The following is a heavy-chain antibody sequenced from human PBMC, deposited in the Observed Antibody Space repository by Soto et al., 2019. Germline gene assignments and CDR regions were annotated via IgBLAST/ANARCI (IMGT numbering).Heavy chain of an antibody. CDR3: ARRGVVVAATPWSY. CDR2: INHSGST. J-gene: IGHJ4*02. V-gene: IGHV4-34*01. D-gene: IGHD2-15*01. CDR1: GGSFSGYY. Sequence: QVQLQQWGAGLLKPSETLSLTCAVYGGSFSGYYWSWIRQPPGKGLEWIGEINHSGSTNYNPSLKGRVTISVDTSKNQFSLKLSSVTAADTAVYYCARRGVVVAATPWSYWGQGTLVTVSS.